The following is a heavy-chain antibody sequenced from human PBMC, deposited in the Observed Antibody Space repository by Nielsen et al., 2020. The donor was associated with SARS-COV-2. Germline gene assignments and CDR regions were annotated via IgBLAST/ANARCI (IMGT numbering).Heavy chain of an antibody. CDR1: GFTFSSYA. CDR2: ISGSGGST. Sequence: GESQKISYAASGFTFSSYAMSWVRQAPGKGLEWVSAISGSGGSTYYADSVKGRFTISRDNSKNTLYLQMNSLRAEDTAVYYCAKARTLGSYFDYWGQGTLVTVSS. V-gene: IGHV3-23*01. J-gene: IGHJ4*02. CDR3: AKARTLGSYFDY. D-gene: IGHD1-26*01.